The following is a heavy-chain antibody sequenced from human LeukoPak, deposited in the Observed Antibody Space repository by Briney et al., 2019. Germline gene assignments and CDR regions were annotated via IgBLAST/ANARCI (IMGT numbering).Heavy chain of an antibody. CDR2: IRYDGSNK. CDR3: AKGYHYYDSSGYYTDDY. CDR1: GFTFSSYG. V-gene: IGHV3-30*02. Sequence: GGSLRLSCAASGFTFSSYGMHWVRQAPGKGLEWVAFIRYDGSNKYYADSVKGRFTISRDNSKNTLYLQMNSLRAEGTAVYCCAKGYHYYDSSGYYTDDYWGQGTLVTVSS. J-gene: IGHJ4*02. D-gene: IGHD3-22*01.